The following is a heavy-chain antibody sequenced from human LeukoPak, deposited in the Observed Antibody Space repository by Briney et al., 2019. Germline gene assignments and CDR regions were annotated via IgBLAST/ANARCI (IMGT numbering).Heavy chain of an antibody. CDR1: GFTFSNYW. Sequence: GGSLRLSCAASGFTFSNYWMSWVRQTPGKGLEWVANIKEDGSDKYYVDSLKGRFTISRDNAKNSLYLQMNSLRAEDTAVYYCAKDRTRQAYWGEGTLVSVSS. D-gene: IGHD3-3*01. V-gene: IGHV3-7*03. CDR2: IKEDGSDK. CDR3: AKDRTRQAY. J-gene: IGHJ4*02.